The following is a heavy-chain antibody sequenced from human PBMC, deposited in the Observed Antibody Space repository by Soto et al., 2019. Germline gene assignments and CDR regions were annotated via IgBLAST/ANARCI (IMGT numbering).Heavy chain of an antibody. CDR3: ARVGWEPSYYWFDP. Sequence: QVQLQESGPGLVKPSQTLSLTCTVSGGSISSGGYYWSWIRQHPGKGLEWIGYIYYSGSTYYNPSLKSRVTISVDPSKNQFALKLSSVTAADTAVYYCARVGWEPSYYWFDPWGQGTLVTVSS. CDR2: IYYSGST. J-gene: IGHJ5*02. D-gene: IGHD1-26*01. V-gene: IGHV4-31*03. CDR1: GGSISSGGYY.